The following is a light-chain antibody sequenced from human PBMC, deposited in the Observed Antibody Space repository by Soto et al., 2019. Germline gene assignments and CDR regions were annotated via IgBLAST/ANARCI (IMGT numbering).Light chain of an antibody. CDR2: TAT. CDR1: QSIGSW. Sequence: DIQMTQSPSTLSASVGDGVTITCRASQSIGSWLAWYQQKPGKAPKLLISTATNLQSGVPSRFSGSGSGTDFSLTISSLQPVYSASYNCQQYNDFQYTFGQGTKLEI. V-gene: IGKV1-5*03. CDR3: QQYNDFQYT. J-gene: IGKJ2*01.